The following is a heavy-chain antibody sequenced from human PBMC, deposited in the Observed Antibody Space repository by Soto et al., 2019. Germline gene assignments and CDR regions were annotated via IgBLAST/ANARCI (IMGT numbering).Heavy chain of an antibody. CDR2: IYSGGST. J-gene: IGHJ4*02. D-gene: IGHD1-26*01. Sequence: SGGSLRLSCAASGFTVSSNYMSWVRQAPGKGLEWVSVIYSGGSTYYADSVKGRFTISRHNSKNTLYLQMNSLRAEDTAVYYCARAWPGVGARAFDYWGQGTLVTVSS. CDR1: GFTVSSNY. V-gene: IGHV3-53*04. CDR3: ARAWPGVGARAFDY.